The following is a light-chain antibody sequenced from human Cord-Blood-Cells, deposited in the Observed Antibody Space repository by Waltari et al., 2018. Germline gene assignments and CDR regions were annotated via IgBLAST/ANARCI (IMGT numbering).Light chain of an antibody. CDR2: EGS. Sequence: QSALTQPASVSGSPGQSITIPCTGTSSDDGRYNLVSWYQKHPGKAPKLRIYEGSKRPSGVSNRFSGSKSGDTASLTISGLQAEDGADYYCCSYAGSSTYVFGTGTKITVL. J-gene: IGLJ1*01. V-gene: IGLV2-23*01. CDR3: CSYAGSSTYV. CDR1: SSDDGRYNL.